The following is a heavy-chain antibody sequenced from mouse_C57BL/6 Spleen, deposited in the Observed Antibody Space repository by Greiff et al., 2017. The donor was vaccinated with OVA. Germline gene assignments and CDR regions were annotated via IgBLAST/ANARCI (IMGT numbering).Heavy chain of an antibody. J-gene: IGHJ2*01. CDR3: AKGHYDYDEYYFDY. Sequence: VQLQQPGAELVKPGASVKVSCKASGYTFTSYWMHWVKQRPGQGLEWIGRIHPSDSDTNYNQKFKGKATLTVDKSSSTAYMQLSSLTSEDSAVYDCAKGHYDYDEYYFDYWGQGTTLTVSS. CDR2: IHPSDSDT. V-gene: IGHV1-74*01. D-gene: IGHD2-4*01. CDR1: GYTFTSYW.